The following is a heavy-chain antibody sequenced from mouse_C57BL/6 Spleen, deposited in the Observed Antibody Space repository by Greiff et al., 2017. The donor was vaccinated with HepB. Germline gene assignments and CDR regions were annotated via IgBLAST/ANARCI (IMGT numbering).Heavy chain of an antibody. D-gene: IGHD2-4*01. CDR1: GFTFSDFY. V-gene: IGHV7-1*01. CDR3: ARDDYDVGFDY. J-gene: IGHJ2*01. CDR2: SRNKANDYTT. Sequence: EVKVVESGGGLVQSGRSLRLSCATSGFTFSDFYMEWVRQAPGKGLEWIAASRNKANDYTTEYSASVKGRFIVSRDTSQSILYLQMNALRAEDTAIYYCARDDYDVGFDYWGQGTTLTVSS.